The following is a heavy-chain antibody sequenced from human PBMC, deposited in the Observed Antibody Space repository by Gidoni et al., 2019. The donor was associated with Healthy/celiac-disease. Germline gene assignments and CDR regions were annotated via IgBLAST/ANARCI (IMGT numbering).Heavy chain of an antibody. CDR3: AKGRTPAKDIAARHFDY. V-gene: IGHV3-23*01. CDR2: IRGSGGST. J-gene: IGHJ4*02. Sequence: EVQLLESGGGLVQPGGSLRLSCAASGFTFISYAMSWVRQAPGKGLEWVSAIRGSGGSTYYADSVKGRFTISRDNSKNTLYLQMNSLRAEDTAVYYCAKGRTPAKDIAARHFDYWGQGTLVTVSS. D-gene: IGHD6-6*01. CDR1: GFTFISYA.